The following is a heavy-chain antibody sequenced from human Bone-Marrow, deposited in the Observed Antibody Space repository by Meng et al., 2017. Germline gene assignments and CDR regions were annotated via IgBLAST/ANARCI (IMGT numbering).Heavy chain of an antibody. D-gene: IGHD3-3*01. V-gene: IGHV4-4*02. Sequence: LGLGPGPGKPSATLSLTCAVSGASISSSHWWGWVRQPPGKGLEWIGEIYHDGSTNYTPSLKSRVTISVDKSKNQFSLKLSSVTAADTAVYYCARAAYDIWSGYAPWGQGSLVTVSS. CDR2: IYHDGST. J-gene: IGHJ5*02. CDR3: ARAAYDIWSGYAP. CDR1: GASISSSHW.